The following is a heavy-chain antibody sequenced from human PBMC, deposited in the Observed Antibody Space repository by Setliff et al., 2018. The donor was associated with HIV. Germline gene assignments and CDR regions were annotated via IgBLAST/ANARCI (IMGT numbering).Heavy chain of an antibody. V-gene: IGHV4-59*08. J-gene: IGHJ4*02. CDR3: ARHSPSDY. CDR2: IYNSAST. CDR1: DASINSYY. Sequence: SETLSLTCTVSDASINSYYWTWIRQPPGKGLEWIGYIYNSASTSYNPSLKSRVTISVDTSKNQFSLKLSSVTAADTAVYYCARHSPSDYWGQGTLVTVSS.